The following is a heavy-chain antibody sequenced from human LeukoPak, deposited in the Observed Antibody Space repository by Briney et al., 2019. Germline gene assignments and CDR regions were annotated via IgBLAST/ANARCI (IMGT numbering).Heavy chain of an antibody. CDR3: ARLMVRGILGP. CDR2: MNPSSGNT. J-gene: IGHJ5*02. Sequence: ASVKVSCKASGYTFTDYDINWVRQAPGQGLEWMGWMNPSSGNTGYAQKFQGRVTMTRDNSMSTAYMELSSLTSEDTAVYYCARLMVRGILGPWGQGTLVTVSS. V-gene: IGHV1-8*01. D-gene: IGHD3-10*01. CDR1: GYTFTDYD.